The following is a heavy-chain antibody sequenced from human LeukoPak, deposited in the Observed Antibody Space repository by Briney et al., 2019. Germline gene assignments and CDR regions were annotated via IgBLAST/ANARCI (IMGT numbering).Heavy chain of an antibody. J-gene: IGHJ4*02. CDR1: GGSISSSSYY. CDR2: IYYSGST. D-gene: IGHD6-13*01. CDR3: ARQGLLQQLDHYFDY. V-gene: IGHV4-39*01. Sequence: PSETLSLTCTVSGGSISSSSYYWGWIRQPPGKGLEWIGSIYYSGSTYYNPSLKSRVTISVDTSKNQFSLKLSSVTAADTAVYYCARQGLLQQLDHYFDYWGQGTLVTVSS.